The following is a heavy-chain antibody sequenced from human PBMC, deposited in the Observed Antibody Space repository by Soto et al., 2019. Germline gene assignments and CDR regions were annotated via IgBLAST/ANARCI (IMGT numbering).Heavy chain of an antibody. CDR3: ARRGYCSSTSCYWGSGMDV. V-gene: IGHV6-1*01. D-gene: IGHD2-2*01. J-gene: IGHJ6*02. Sequence: SQTLSLTCAISGDSVSSNSAAWNWIRQSPSRGLEWLGRTYYRSKWYNDYAVSVKSRITINPDTSKNQFSLQLNSVTPEDTAVYYCARRGYCSSTSCYWGSGMDVWGQGTTVTVSS. CDR1: GDSVSSNSAA. CDR2: TYYRSKWYN.